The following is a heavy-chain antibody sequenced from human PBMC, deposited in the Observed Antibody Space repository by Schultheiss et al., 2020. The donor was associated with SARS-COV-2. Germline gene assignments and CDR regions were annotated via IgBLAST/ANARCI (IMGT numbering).Heavy chain of an antibody. CDR1: GFTFSSYA. CDR2: ISGSGGST. CDR3: ARETYWGSDF. D-gene: IGHD7-27*01. V-gene: IGHV3-23*01. J-gene: IGHJ4*02. Sequence: GESMKISCAASGFTFSSYAMNWVRQPPGKGLEWVSGISGSGGSTYYTDSVKGRFTISRDNAKNSVYLQMNSLRAEDTAVYYCARETYWGSDFWGQGTLVTVSS.